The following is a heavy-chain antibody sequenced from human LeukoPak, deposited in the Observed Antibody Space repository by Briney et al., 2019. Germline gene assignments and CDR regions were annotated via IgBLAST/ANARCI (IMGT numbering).Heavy chain of an antibody. Sequence: SETLSLTCTVSGGSISSYYWSWIRQPPGKGLEWIGEINHSGSTNYNPSLKSRVTISVDTSKNQFSLKLSSVTAADTAVYYCARPSYYYGSGSSDYWGQGTLVTVSS. CDR1: GGSISSYY. V-gene: IGHV4-34*01. CDR3: ARPSYYYGSGSSDY. CDR2: INHSGST. D-gene: IGHD3-10*01. J-gene: IGHJ4*02.